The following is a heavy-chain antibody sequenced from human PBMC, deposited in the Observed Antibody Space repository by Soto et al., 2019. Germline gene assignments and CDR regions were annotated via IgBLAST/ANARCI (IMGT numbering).Heavy chain of an antibody. CDR1: GYTFTGYY. CDR2: INPNSGGT. D-gene: IGHD6-13*01. CDR3: VRAGYSSSWYNDAFDI. J-gene: IGHJ3*02. Sequence: ASVKVSCKASGYTFTGYYMHWVRQAPGQGLEWMGWINPNSGGTNYAQKFQGWVTMTRDTSISTAYMELSRLRSDDMSVYYCVRAGYSSSWYNDAFDIWGQGTMVTVSS. V-gene: IGHV1-2*04.